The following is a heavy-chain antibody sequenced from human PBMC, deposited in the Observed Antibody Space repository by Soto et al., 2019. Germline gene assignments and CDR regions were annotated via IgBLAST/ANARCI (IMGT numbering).Heavy chain of an antibody. V-gene: IGHV4-59*01. CDR3: ARLLAAAGPVVDY. Sequence: SETLSLTCTVSGGSISSYYWSWIRQPPGKGLEWIGYIYYSGSTNYNPSLKSRVTISVDTSKNQFSLKLSSVTAADTAVYYCARLLAAAGPVVDYWGQGTLVTVSS. CDR2: IYYSGST. CDR1: GGSISSYY. J-gene: IGHJ4*02. D-gene: IGHD6-13*01.